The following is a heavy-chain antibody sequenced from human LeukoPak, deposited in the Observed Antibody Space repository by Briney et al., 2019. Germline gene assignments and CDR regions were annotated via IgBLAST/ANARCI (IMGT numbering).Heavy chain of an antibody. CDR2: ISASGVMT. V-gene: IGHV3-23*01. CDR3: AKDRSIGTYYTFDH. J-gene: IGHJ4*02. D-gene: IGHD1-26*01. CDR1: GFTVSDYA. Sequence: GGSLRLSCAASGFTVSDYAMTWVRQAPGKGLEWVSSISASGVMTYYADSVKGRFTVSRDSSKNSLYLQMKSLTAADTAVYYCAKDRSIGTYYTFDHWGQGTLVSVSS.